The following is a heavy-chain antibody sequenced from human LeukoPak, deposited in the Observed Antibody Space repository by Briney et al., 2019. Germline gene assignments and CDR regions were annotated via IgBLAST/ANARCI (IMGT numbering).Heavy chain of an antibody. CDR2: TSGIGAGT. D-gene: IGHD1-26*01. CDR3: AKNNQARGSYYAFDI. J-gene: IGHJ3*02. V-gene: IGHV3-23*01. Sequence: GGSLRLSCSVSGFTFSSYAMSWVRQAPGKGLEWVSTTSGIGAGTYYADSVRGRFTISRDNAKNTLYLQMDSLRAEDTAVYYCAKNNQARGSYYAFDIWGQGTMVTVSS. CDR1: GFTFSSYA.